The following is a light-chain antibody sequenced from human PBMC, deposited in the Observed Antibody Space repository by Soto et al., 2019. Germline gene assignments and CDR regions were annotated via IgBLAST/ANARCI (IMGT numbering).Light chain of an antibody. V-gene: IGLV2-14*03. CDR2: DVT. CDR3: NSYTGSATPNV. Sequence: QSALTQPASVSGSPGQSITISCTGTSSDVGGYNYVSWYQHHPDKAPKLVIYDVTNRPSGVSNRFSGSKAGNTASLTISGLQAEDEADYYCNSYTGSATPNVFGTGTKLTVL. CDR1: SSDVGGYNY. J-gene: IGLJ1*01.